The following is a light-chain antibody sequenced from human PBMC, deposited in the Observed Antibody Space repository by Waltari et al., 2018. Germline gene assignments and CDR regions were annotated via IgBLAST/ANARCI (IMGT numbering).Light chain of an antibody. J-gene: IGKJ1*01. Sequence: DIVMTQSPDSLAVSLGERVTINCKSSQSVLYRSNSQNYLAWYQQKPGQPPKLLIYWASAPESGVPHRFSGSESGTDFTLTISSLQAEDVAVYYCQQYYDIPWTFGQGTKVEIK. CDR3: QQYYDIPWT. V-gene: IGKV4-1*01. CDR2: WAS. CDR1: QSVLYRSNSQNY.